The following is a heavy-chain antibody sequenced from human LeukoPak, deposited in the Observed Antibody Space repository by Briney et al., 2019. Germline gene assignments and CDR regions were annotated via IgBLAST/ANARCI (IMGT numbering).Heavy chain of an antibody. Sequence: ASVKVSCKASGYTFTTYAMNWVRQSPGQGVEWMGWINTNTGNPTYAQGFTGRIVFSLDTSVSTAYLQIGSLKAEDSAVYYCAKNGLGAVVKTDWGQGTLVTVSS. CDR2: INTNTGNP. CDR1: GYTFTTYA. V-gene: IGHV7-4-1*01. J-gene: IGHJ4*02. CDR3: AKNGLGAVVKTD. D-gene: IGHD3-22*01.